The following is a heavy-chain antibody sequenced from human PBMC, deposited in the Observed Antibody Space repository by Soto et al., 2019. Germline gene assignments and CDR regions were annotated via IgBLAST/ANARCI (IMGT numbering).Heavy chain of an antibody. J-gene: IGHJ4*02. D-gene: IGHD1-26*01. V-gene: IGHV3-9*01. CDR1: GFTFDNFA. CDR3: AKASCSLGIEGATDFDY. Sequence: PGGSLRLSCKAFGFTFDNFAMHWVRQSPERGLEWVSAISWNGGRTGYADSVKGRFIVSRDNSKSSLYLQMNSLSSEDTALYFCAKASCSLGIEGATDFDYWGQGSWVTVSS. CDR2: ISWNGGRT.